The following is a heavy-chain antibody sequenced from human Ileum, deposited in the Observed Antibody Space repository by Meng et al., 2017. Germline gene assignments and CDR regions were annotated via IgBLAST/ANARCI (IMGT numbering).Heavy chain of an antibody. J-gene: IGHJ4*02. D-gene: IGHD6-19*01. CDR3: ARDLAGLGVY. CDR1: GYTFIDYF. CDR2: IDPRNGDT. V-gene: IGHV1-2*02. Sequence: ASVKVSCKTFGYTFIDYFMYWVRQAPGQGLEWMGYIDPRNGDTRYAQKLQGRVTMTRDTSISTVYMEVTDLRHDDTAVYYCARDLAGLGVYWGQGTPVTVSS.